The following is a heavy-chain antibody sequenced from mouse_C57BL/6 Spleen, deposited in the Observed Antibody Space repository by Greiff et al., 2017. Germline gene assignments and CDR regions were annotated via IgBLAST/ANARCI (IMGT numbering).Heavy chain of an antibody. CDR2: ISSGGDYI. J-gene: IGHJ4*01. D-gene: IGHD1-1*01. V-gene: IGHV5-9-1*02. CDR3: TRDYYWSSYNAMDY. CDR1: GFTFSSYA. Sequence: EVQGVESGEGLVKPGGSLKLSCAASGFTFSSYALSWVRQTPEKRLEWVAYISSGGDYIYYADTVKGRFTISRDNARNTLYLQMSSLTSEDTAMYYCTRDYYWSSYNAMDYWGQGTSVTVSS.